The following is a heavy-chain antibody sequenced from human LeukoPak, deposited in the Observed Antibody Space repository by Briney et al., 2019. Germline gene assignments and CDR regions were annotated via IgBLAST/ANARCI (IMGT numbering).Heavy chain of an antibody. CDR2: ISGSGGST. V-gene: IGHV3-23*01. D-gene: IGHD6-19*01. CDR3: ARDLSIYSSGCY. J-gene: IGHJ4*02. CDR1: GFTFSSYA. Sequence: PGGSLRLSCAASGFTFSSYAMSWVRQAPGKGLEGVSAISGSGGSTYYADSVKGRFTISRDNSKNSLYLQMNSLRAEDTAVYYCARDLSIYSSGCYWGQGTLVTVSS.